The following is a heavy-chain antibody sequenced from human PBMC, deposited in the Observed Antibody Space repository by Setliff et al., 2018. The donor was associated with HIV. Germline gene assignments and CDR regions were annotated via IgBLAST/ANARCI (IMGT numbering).Heavy chain of an antibody. J-gene: IGHJ6*03. CDR1: GFTFSSYG. D-gene: IGHD6-19*01. Sequence: GESLKISCAASGFTFSSYGMHWVRQAPGKGPEWVAFIRYDGSNKYYADSVKGRFTISRDNSKNTLYLQMNSLRAEDTAVYYCAKDGGSSGWSYYYYYYYMDVWGKGTTVTVSS. CDR2: IRYDGSNK. V-gene: IGHV3-30*02. CDR3: AKDGGSSGWSYYYYYYYMDV.